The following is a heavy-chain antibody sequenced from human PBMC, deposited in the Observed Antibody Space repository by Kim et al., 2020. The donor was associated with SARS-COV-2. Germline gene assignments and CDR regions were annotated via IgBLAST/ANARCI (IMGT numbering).Heavy chain of an antibody. D-gene: IGHD5-12*01. Sequence: RYRPSFQGQVTISADKSISTAYLQWSSLKASDTAMYYCAKGGYSGYDLVYWGQGTLVTVSS. J-gene: IGHJ4*02. V-gene: IGHV5-51*01. CDR3: AKGGYSGYDLVY.